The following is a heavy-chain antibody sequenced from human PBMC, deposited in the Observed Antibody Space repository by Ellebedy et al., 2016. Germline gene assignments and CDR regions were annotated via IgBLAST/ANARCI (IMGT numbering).Heavy chain of an antibody. D-gene: IGHD1-26*01. Sequence: GESLKISCAASGFTFSSYAMNWVRQAPGKGLEWVSSISSSSSYIYYADSVKGRFTISRDNAKNSLYLQMNSLRAEDTAVYYCARDLGYYKFESWGQGTLVTVSS. J-gene: IGHJ4*02. CDR3: ARDLGYYKFES. CDR1: GFTFSSYA. CDR2: ISSSSSYI. V-gene: IGHV3-21*01.